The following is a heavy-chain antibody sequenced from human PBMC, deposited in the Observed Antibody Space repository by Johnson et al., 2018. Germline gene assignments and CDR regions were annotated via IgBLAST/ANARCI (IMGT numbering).Heavy chain of an antibody. Sequence: VQLVESGGGVVQPGRSLRLSCAASGFTFSSYGMHWVRQAPGKGLEWVAVISYDGRNKYYADSVKGRFTNSRDNSKNTLYLQMNSLRAEDTAVYYCAKTDPYYDFWSGYLNMDVWGKGTTVTVSS. CDR3: AKTDPYYDFWSGYLNMDV. J-gene: IGHJ6*03. CDR2: ISYDGRNK. D-gene: IGHD3-3*01. CDR1: GFTFSSYG. V-gene: IGHV3-30*18.